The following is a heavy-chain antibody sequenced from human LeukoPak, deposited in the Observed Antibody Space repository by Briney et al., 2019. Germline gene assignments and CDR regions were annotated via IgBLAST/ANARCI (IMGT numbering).Heavy chain of an antibody. D-gene: IGHD2-2*01. CDR2: ISSSGSTI. CDR1: GFTFSSYE. V-gene: IGHV3-48*03. Sequence: GGSLRLSCAASGFTFSSYEMSWVRQAPGKGLEWVSYISSSGSTIYYADSVKGRFTISRDNAKNSLYLQMNSLRAEDTAVYYCARRASVVVPARYGMDVWGKGTTVTVSS. CDR3: ARRASVVVPARYGMDV. J-gene: IGHJ6*04.